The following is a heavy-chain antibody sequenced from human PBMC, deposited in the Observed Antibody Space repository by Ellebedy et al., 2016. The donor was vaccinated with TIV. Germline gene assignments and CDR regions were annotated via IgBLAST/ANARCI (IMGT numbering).Heavy chain of an antibody. CDR3: ARDAGDNGSGWYYFDY. CDR1: GFTFTTYW. CDR2: IKQDGGAK. J-gene: IGHJ4*02. D-gene: IGHD6-19*01. V-gene: IGHV3-7*03. Sequence: GESLKISXAASGFTFTTYWMAWVRQSPGKRLEWVASIKQDGGAKHYVESVRGRFTISRDNAKNSLYLQMDNLRVEDTAIYYCARDAGDNGSGWYYFDYWGQGTLVAVSS.